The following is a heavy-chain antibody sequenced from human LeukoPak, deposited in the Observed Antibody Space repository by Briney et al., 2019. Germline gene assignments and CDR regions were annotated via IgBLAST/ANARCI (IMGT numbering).Heavy chain of an antibody. V-gene: IGHV1-46*01. CDR1: GYTFTSYY. CDR3: ARDEGGYCSSTSCPNWFDP. D-gene: IGHD2-2*01. CDR2: INPSGGST. Sequence: ASVKVSCKASGYTFTSYYMHWVRQAPGQGLEWMGIINPSGGSTSYAQKFQGRVTMTRDTSTSTVYMELSSLRSEDTAVYYCARDEGGYCSSTSCPNWFDPWGQGTLVTVSS. J-gene: IGHJ5*02.